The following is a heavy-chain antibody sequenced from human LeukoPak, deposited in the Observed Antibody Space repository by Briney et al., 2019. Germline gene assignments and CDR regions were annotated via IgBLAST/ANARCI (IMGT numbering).Heavy chain of an antibody. V-gene: IGHV3-23*01. D-gene: IGHD2-2*01. J-gene: IGHJ4*02. CDR1: GFTFSTCA. CDR3: AKAHCSPTSCSRIDY. Sequence: PGGSLRLSCAASGFTFSTCAMGWVRQAPGKGLGRVSAISGSGGSTFYADSVKGRFTISRDNSKNTVYLQMSGLRAEDTALYYCAKAHCSPTSCSRIDYWGQGTLVTVSS. CDR2: ISGSGGST.